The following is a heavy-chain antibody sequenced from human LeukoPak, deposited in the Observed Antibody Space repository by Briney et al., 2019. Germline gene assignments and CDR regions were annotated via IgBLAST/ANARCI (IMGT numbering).Heavy chain of an antibody. CDR3: TTDQPAYYSGSFLGAFDY. CDR2: IKSKNDGGTT. J-gene: IGHJ4*02. CDR1: GFTFSNAW. V-gene: IGHV3-15*01. D-gene: IGHD1-26*01. Sequence: GGSLRPSCAASGFTFSNAWISWVRQAPGKGLEWVGRIKSKNDGGTTDYAAPVKGRFTISRDDSKNTLYLQMNSLKTEDTAVYYCTTDQPAYYSGSFLGAFDYWGQGTLVTVSS.